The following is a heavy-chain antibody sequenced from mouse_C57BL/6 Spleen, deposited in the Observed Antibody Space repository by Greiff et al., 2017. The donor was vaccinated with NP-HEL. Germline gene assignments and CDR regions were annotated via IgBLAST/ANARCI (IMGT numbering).Heavy chain of an antibody. CDR2: ISSGGSYT. CDR3: ARHVTTVVADAMDY. CDR1: GFTFSSYG. D-gene: IGHD1-1*01. Sequence: EVQLVESGGDLVKPGGSLKLSCAASGFTFSSYGMSWVRQTPDKRLEWVATISSGGSYTYYPDSVKGRFTISRDNAKNTLYLQMSSLKSEDTAMYYCARHVTTVVADAMDYWGQGTSVTVSS. V-gene: IGHV5-6*01. J-gene: IGHJ4*01.